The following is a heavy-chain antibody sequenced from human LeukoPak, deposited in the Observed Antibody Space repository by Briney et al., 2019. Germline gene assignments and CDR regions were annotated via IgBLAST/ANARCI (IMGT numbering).Heavy chain of an antibody. V-gene: IGHV3-9*01. J-gene: IGHJ4*02. D-gene: IGHD6-13*01. CDR3: VKVTAAGFVDH. CDR2: IGWNSGGI. Sequence: GGSVRLSCVASGFSFDDYAMHWVRQAPGKGLEWVSGIGWNSGGIVYADSVKGRFTIFRDNAKNSLYLQMNSLGAEDTAFYYCVKVTAAGFVDHWGQGALVTVSS. CDR1: GFSFDDYA.